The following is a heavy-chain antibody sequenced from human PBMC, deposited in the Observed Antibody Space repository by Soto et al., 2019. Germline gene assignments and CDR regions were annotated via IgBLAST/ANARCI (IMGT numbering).Heavy chain of an antibody. V-gene: IGHV1-2*04. CDR2: INPNSGGT. CDR1: GYTFTGYY. D-gene: IGHD4-17*01. J-gene: IGHJ5*02. CDR3: ARLPWADYGGVFDP. Sequence: ASVKVSCKASGYTFTGYYMHWVRQAPGQGLEWMGWINPNSGGTNYAQKFQGWVTMTRDTSISTAYMELSRLRSDDTAVYYCARLPWADYGGVFDPRGQGTLVTVSS.